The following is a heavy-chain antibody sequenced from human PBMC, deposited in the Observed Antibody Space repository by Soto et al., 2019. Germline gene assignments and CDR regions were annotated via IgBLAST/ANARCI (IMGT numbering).Heavy chain of an antibody. V-gene: IGHV3-21*01. CDR1: GFTFSSYS. Sequence: EVQLVESGGGLVKPGGSLRLSCAASGFTFSSYSMNWVRQAPGKGLEWVSSISSSSSYIYYADSVKGRFTISRDNANNSMYLHMQSLRAEDTAVYYCARVGGYYYYDMDVWGKGTTVTVSS. J-gene: IGHJ6*03. CDR2: ISSSSSYI. CDR3: ARVGGYYYYDMDV. D-gene: IGHD2-15*01.